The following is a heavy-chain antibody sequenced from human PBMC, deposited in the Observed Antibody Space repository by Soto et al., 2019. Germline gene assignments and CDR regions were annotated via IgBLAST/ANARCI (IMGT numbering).Heavy chain of an antibody. Sequence: EVQLMESGGGLVKPGGSLTLSCAASGFSFSNVWMSWVRQAPGKGLEWVGHIKSNSVGGTTDYTAPVKGRFTISRDDSKDTLYLQMNSLKTADTAVYYCTTYSTQTLCDGGPCYSVQTNIHDSWGQGILVTVSS. D-gene: IGHD2-15*01. V-gene: IGHV3-15*01. CDR3: TTYSTQTLCDGGPCYSVQTNIHDS. CDR1: GFSFSNVW. CDR2: IKSNSVGGTT. J-gene: IGHJ4*02.